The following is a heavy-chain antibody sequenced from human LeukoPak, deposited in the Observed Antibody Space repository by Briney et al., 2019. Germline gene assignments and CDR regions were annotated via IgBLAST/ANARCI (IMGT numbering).Heavy chain of an antibody. CDR3: ARSAVLSELLWFGELLLTIDY. CDR1: GYTFTGHY. V-gene: IGHV1-2*02. CDR2: INPNSGGT. D-gene: IGHD3-10*01. J-gene: IGHJ4*02. Sequence: ASVKVSCKASGYTFTGHYMHWVRQAPGQGLEWMGWINPNSGGTNYAQKFQGRVTMTRDTSISTAYMELSRLRSDDTAVYYCARSAVLSELLWFGELLLTIDYWGQGTLVTVSS.